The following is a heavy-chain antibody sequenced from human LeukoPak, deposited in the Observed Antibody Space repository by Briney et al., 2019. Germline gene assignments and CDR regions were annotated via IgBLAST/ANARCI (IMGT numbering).Heavy chain of an antibody. CDR1: GYTFTSYY. V-gene: IGHV1-46*01. D-gene: IGHD3-10*01. CDR3: ARLPTDYERSNYGSGSNDAFDI. CDR2: INPSGGST. J-gene: IGHJ3*02. Sequence: GASVKVSCKASGYTFTSYYMHWVRQAPGQGLEWMGIINPSGGSTSYAQKFQGRVTMTRDTSTSTVYMEMSSLRSEDTAVYYCARLPTDYERSNYGSGSNDAFDIWGQGTMVTVSS.